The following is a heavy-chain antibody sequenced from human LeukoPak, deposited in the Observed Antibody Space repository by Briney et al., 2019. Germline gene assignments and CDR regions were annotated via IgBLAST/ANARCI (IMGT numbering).Heavy chain of an antibody. CDR1: GFTFSSYA. J-gene: IGHJ6*03. V-gene: IGHV3-30*04. D-gene: IGHD3/OR15-3a*01. CDR3: AKDHGLGAYYYYYMDV. Sequence: GRSLRLSCAASGFTFSSYAMHWVRQAPGKGLEWVAVISYDGSNKYYADSVQGRFTISRDNSKNTLYLQMNSLRGEDTAVYYCAKDHGLGAYYYYYMDVWGKGTTVTVSS. CDR2: ISYDGSNK.